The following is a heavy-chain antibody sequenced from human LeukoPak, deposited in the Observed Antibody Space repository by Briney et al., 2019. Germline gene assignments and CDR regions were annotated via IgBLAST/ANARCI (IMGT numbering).Heavy chain of an antibody. D-gene: IGHD5-12*01. CDR1: GYTFTSYG. CDR2: INPNSGGT. CDR3: ARRDGYNSADFDY. V-gene: IGHV1-2*02. Sequence: GASVKVSCKASGYTFTSYGISWVRQAPGQGLEWMGWINPNSGGTNYAQKFQGRVTMTRDTPISTAYMELSRLRSDDTAVYYCARRDGYNSADFDYWGQGTLVTVSS. J-gene: IGHJ4*02.